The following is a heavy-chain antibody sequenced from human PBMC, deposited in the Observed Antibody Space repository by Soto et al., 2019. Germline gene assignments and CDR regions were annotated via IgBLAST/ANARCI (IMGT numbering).Heavy chain of an antibody. CDR2: ISGSGGST. Sequence: GGSLRLSCAASGFTFSSYAMSWVRQAPGKGLEWVSAISGSGGSTYYADSVKGRFTISRDNSKNTLYLQMNSLRAEDTAVYYCAKDGYDFWSGSLDYWGQGTLVTVSS. V-gene: IGHV3-23*01. CDR1: GFTFSSYA. D-gene: IGHD3-3*01. CDR3: AKDGYDFWSGSLDY. J-gene: IGHJ4*02.